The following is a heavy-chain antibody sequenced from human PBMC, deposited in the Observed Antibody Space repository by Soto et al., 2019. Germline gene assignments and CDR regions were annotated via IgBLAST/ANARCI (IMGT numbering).Heavy chain of an antibody. V-gene: IGHV1-46*01. CDR3: AAGYCSSTSCLNDAFDI. J-gene: IGHJ3*02. CDR1: GYTFTSYY. Sequence: ASVKVSCKASGYTFTSYYMHWVRQAPGQGLEWMGIINPSGGSTSYAQKFQGRVTMTRDTSTSTVYMELSSLRSEDTAVYYCAAGYCSSTSCLNDAFDIWGQGTMVTVSS. D-gene: IGHD2-2*01. CDR2: INPSGGST.